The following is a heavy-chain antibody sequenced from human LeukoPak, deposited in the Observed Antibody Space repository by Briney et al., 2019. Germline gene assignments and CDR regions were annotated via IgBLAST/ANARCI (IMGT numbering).Heavy chain of an antibody. CDR3: ARGVAGPVYWYFDL. CDR2: IYYSGST. CDR1: GGSISSYY. J-gene: IGHJ2*01. Sequence: PSETLSLTCTVSGGSISSYYWSWIRQPPGKGLEWIGYIYYSGSTNYSPSLKSRVTISVDTSKNQFSLKLSSVTAADTAVYYCARGVAGPVYWYFDLWGRGTLVTVSS. V-gene: IGHV4-59*01. D-gene: IGHD6-19*01.